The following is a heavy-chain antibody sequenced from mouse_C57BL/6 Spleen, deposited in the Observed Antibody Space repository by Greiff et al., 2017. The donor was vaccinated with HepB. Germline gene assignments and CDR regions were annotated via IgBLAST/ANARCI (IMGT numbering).Heavy chain of an antibody. Sequence: QVHVKQSGAELVRPGASVTLSCKASGYTFTDYEMHWVKQTPVHGLEWIGAIDPETGGTAYNQKFKGKAIMTADTSSSTAYMELRCLTSEDSAVYYCTREGRYSNGGFAYWGQGTLVTVSA. CDR1: GYTFTDYE. D-gene: IGHD2-5*01. V-gene: IGHV1-15*01. J-gene: IGHJ3*01. CDR3: TREGRYSNGGFAY. CDR2: IDPETGGT.